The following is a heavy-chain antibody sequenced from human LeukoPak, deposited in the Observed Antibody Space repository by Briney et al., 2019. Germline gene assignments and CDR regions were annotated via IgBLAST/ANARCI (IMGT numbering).Heavy chain of an antibody. CDR1: GYTFTGYY. Sequence: AASVKVSCKASGYTFTGYYMHWVRQAPGQGLEWMGWINPNSGGTNYAQKFQGRVTMTRDTSISTAYMELSRLRSDDTAVYYCARIYSSWQIRENWFDPWGQGTLVTVSS. J-gene: IGHJ5*02. CDR3: ARIYSSWQIRENWFDP. D-gene: IGHD6-13*01. CDR2: INPNSGGT. V-gene: IGHV1-2*02.